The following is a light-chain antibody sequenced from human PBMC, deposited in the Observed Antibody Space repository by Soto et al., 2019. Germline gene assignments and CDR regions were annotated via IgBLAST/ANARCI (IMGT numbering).Light chain of an antibody. CDR3: HHYGSSPQT. J-gene: IGKJ1*01. CDR1: QSVWNNY. CDR2: GAS. V-gene: IGKV3-20*01. Sequence: EIVLTQSPGPLSLAPGERATLSCRASQSVWNNYLAWYQQKPGQAPRLLIYGASSRTTGIPDKFRGSGSGTDFTLTISRLEPEDFAVYYCHHYGSSPQTFGQGTKVEI.